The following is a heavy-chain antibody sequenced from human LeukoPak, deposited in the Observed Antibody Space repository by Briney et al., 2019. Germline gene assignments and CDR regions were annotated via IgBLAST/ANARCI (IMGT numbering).Heavy chain of an antibody. Sequence: SETLSLTCTVSGGSISSYYWSWIRQPPGKGLEWIGYIYYSGTTNYNPSLKSRVTISVDTSKNQFSLKLSSVTAADTAVYYCARDYLWGYDSGSYIFDYWGQGTLVTVSS. V-gene: IGHV4-59*01. CDR3: ARDYLWGYDSGSYIFDY. J-gene: IGHJ4*02. CDR2: IYYSGTT. CDR1: GGSISSYY. D-gene: IGHD3-10*01.